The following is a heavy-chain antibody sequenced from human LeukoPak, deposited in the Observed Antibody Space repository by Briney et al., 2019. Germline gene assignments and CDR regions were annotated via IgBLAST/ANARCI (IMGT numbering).Heavy chain of an antibody. J-gene: IGHJ4*02. D-gene: IGHD4-23*01. V-gene: IGHV1-2*02. CDR3: ARSFTVVTPWILGY. CDR2: IDPNSGGT. CDR1: GYTFTGYY. Sequence: ASVKVSCKASGYTFTGYYMHWVRQAPGQGLEWMGWIDPNSGGTNYAQKFQGRVTMTRDTSISTAYMELSRLRSDDTAVYYCARSFTVVTPWILGYWGQGTLVTVSS.